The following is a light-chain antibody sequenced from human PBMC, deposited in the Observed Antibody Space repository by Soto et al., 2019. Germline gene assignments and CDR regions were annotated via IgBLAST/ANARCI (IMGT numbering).Light chain of an antibody. Sequence: DIQMTQSPSTLSASIGDRVTITCRASESISTWLAWYQHKPGKAPKFLIYDASSLESGVPSRFSGSGSGTEFTLTISNLQPDDFATYFCQQYNNYPRTCGQGTKVEIK. CDR2: DAS. CDR1: ESISTW. J-gene: IGKJ1*01. CDR3: QQYNNYPRT. V-gene: IGKV1-5*01.